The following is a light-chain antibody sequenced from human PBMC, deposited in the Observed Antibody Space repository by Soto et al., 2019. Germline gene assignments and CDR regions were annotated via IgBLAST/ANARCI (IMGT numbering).Light chain of an antibody. J-gene: IGLJ1*01. Sequence: QSALTQPPSASGSPGQSVTISCTGTSSDVGGYNYVSWYQQHPGKAPKLMIYEVSKRPSGVPDRFSGSKSGNTASLTVSGLQSEDEADYYCSSYAGHQEVFGTGTKLTVL. V-gene: IGLV2-8*01. CDR3: SSYAGHQEV. CDR2: EVS. CDR1: SSDVGGYNY.